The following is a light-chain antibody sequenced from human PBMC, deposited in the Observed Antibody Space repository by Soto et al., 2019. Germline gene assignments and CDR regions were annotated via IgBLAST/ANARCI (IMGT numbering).Light chain of an antibody. J-gene: IGKJ1*01. CDR2: AAS. Sequence: DIQMTQSPSSLSASVGDRVTITCRASQGISHYLAWYQQKPGKVPKLLIYAASTLQSGVPSRFSGSGSGTDFTLTISSLPPEDVATYYCQKYNSSPWTFGRGSKVEIK. CDR1: QGISHY. CDR3: QKYNSSPWT. V-gene: IGKV1-27*01.